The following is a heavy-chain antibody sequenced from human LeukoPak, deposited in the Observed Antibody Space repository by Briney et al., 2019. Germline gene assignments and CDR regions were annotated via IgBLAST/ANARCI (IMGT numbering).Heavy chain of an antibody. CDR3: AREFPGERYYYGMDV. CDR1: GYIFTSYY. Sequence: GASVKVSCKASGYIFTSYYMHWVRQAPGQGLEWMGIINPSGGSTSYAQKIQGRVTMTRDTSTSTVYMELSSLRSEDTAVYYCAREFPGERYYYGMDVWGQGTTVTVSS. V-gene: IGHV1-46*01. D-gene: IGHD3-10*01. CDR2: INPSGGST. J-gene: IGHJ6*02.